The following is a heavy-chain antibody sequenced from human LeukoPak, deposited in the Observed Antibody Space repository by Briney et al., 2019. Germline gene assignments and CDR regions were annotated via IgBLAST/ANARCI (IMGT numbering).Heavy chain of an antibody. CDR2: IYYSGST. Sequence: SETLSLTCTVSGGSISSYYWSWIRQPPGKGLEWIGSIYYSGSTYYNPSLKSRVTISVDTSKNQFSLKLSSVTAADTAVYYCARRDGYSEFDYWGQGTLVTVSS. CDR3: ARRDGYSEFDY. V-gene: IGHV4-59*05. D-gene: IGHD5-24*01. J-gene: IGHJ4*02. CDR1: GGSISSYY.